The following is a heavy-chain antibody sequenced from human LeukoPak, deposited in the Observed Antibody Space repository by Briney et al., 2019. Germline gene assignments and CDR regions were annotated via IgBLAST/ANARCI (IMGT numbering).Heavy chain of an antibody. Sequence: SETLSLTCTVSGGSITSDTYYWGWIRQPPGKGLEWIGSIYYSGSTYYNPSLSSRISMSVDTAKNHFSLRLNSVTANDTAVYYCARHGILTDHSVRYWGQGILVTVSS. D-gene: IGHD3-9*01. V-gene: IGHV4-39*01. J-gene: IGHJ4*02. CDR2: IYYSGST. CDR3: ARHGILTDHSVRY. CDR1: GGSITSDTYY.